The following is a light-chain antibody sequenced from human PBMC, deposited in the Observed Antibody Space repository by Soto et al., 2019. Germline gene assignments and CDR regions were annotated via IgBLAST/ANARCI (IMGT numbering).Light chain of an antibody. CDR1: QSLSTN. J-gene: IGKJ4*01. CDR3: QQYNKWPPLT. Sequence: EIVMTQSPATLSVSPGDRATLSCRASQSLSTNLAWYQQKPGQAPRLLIYGASTRATGIPAKFSGSGSGTEFTLTISSLQSEDFAVYYCQQYNKWPPLTFGGGTKVEIK. CDR2: GAS. V-gene: IGKV3-15*01.